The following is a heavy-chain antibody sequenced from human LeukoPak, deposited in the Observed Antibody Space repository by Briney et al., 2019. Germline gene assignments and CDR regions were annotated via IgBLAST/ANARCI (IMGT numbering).Heavy chain of an antibody. Sequence: GGSLRLSCAASGFTFSSYGMHWVRRAPGKGLEWVAVIWYDGSNKYYADSVKGRFTISRDNSKNTLYLQMNSLRAEDTAVYYCASTGDIVATTSFDYWGQGTLVTVSS. V-gene: IGHV3-33*01. J-gene: IGHJ4*02. D-gene: IGHD5-12*01. CDR3: ASTGDIVATTSFDY. CDR1: GFTFSSYG. CDR2: IWYDGSNK.